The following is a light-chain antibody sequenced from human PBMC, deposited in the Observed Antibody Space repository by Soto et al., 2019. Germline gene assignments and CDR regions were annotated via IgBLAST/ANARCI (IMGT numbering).Light chain of an antibody. Sequence: EIVLTQSPGTLSLSPGERATLSCRASQSVSSSYLAWYQQKPGQAPRLLIYGASSRATGIPDRFSGSGSGTDFTXXISRLEPEDFAVYYCQQYGSSPRTFGGGTKVEIK. V-gene: IGKV3-20*01. CDR3: QQYGSSPRT. CDR2: GAS. J-gene: IGKJ4*01. CDR1: QSVSSSY.